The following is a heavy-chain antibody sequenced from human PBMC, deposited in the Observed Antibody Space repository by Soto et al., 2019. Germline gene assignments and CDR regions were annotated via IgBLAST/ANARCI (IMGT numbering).Heavy chain of an antibody. CDR3: ASNYAYAEGYYFYGIDV. J-gene: IGHJ6*04. D-gene: IGHD3-16*01. CDR1: GFTFRNYW. CDR2: VNSDGDTT. V-gene: IGHV3-74*01. Sequence: EVQLVESGGGLVQPGGSLRPSCAASGFTFRNYWMHWVRQAPGKGLVWVSRVNSDGDTTYYADSVKGRFTISRDNAKNALDLQMNSLAAEDTAVYYCASNYAYAEGYYFYGIDVWGNGATVTASS.